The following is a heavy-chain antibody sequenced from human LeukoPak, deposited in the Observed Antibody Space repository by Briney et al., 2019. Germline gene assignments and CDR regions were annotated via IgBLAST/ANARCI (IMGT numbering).Heavy chain of an antibody. J-gene: IGHJ3*02. CDR2: INHSGST. CDR3: ARVAVVNDAFDI. Sequence: PSETLSLTCAVYGGSFSGYYWSWIRQPPGKGLEWIGEINHSGSTNYNPSLKSRVTMSVDTSKNQFSLKLSSVTAADTAVYYCARVAVVNDAFDIWGQGTMVTVSS. CDR1: GGSFSGYY. V-gene: IGHV4-34*01.